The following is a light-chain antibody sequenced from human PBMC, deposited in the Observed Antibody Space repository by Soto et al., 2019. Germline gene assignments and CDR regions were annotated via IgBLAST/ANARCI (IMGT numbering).Light chain of an antibody. J-gene: IGKJ1*01. CDR3: QQSYSTLWT. CDR1: QSISSY. Sequence: DIQMTQSPSSLSASVGDRVTITCRASQSISSYLNWYQQKPGKAPKLLIYAASSLQSGVPSRFSGSGSGTDFTFTINSLEPGEFATYYCQQSYSTLWTFGQGTKVEIK. CDR2: AAS. V-gene: IGKV1-39*01.